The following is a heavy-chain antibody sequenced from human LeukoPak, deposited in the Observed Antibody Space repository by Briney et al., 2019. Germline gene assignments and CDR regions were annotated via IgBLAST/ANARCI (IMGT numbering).Heavy chain of an antibody. V-gene: IGHV3-23*01. D-gene: IGHD5-12*01. Sequence: GGSLRLSCAASGFTFSSYAMSWVRQAPGKGLEWVSAISGSGGSTYYADSVKGRFTISRDNSKNTLYLQLNGLRAEDTAVYYCAKQVWGVATNFDYWGQGTLVTVSS. CDR1: GFTFSSYA. CDR2: ISGSGGST. CDR3: AKQVWGVATNFDY. J-gene: IGHJ4*02.